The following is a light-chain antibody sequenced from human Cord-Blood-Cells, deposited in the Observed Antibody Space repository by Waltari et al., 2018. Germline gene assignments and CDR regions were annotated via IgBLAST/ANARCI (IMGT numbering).Light chain of an antibody. J-gene: IGLJ1*01. CDR2: QDS. V-gene: IGLV3-1*01. Sequence: SYELTQPPSVSVSPGQTASITCPGDKLGDKYACWYQQKPGKSPVLVIYQDSKRPSGIPERFSGSNSGNTATLTISGTQAMDEADYYCQAWDSSTDYVFGTGTKVTVL. CDR1: KLGDKY. CDR3: QAWDSSTDYV.